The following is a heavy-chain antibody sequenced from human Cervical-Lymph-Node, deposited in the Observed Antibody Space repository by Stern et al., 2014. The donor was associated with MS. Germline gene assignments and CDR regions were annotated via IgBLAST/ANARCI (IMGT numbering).Heavy chain of an antibody. CDR1: GYTFTTYS. V-gene: IGHV1-46*01. D-gene: IGHD3-10*01. Sequence: QVQLGQSGAEVKKPGASVKVSCKASGYTFTTYSMHWVRQAPGQGLEWMGIINPSGDTTSYAQRFQGRVTMTRDTSTSTVYMELSSLRSEDTAVYYCATGGAAPRYFDLWGRGTLVIVSS. J-gene: IGHJ2*01. CDR3: ATGGAAPRYFDL. CDR2: INPSGDTT.